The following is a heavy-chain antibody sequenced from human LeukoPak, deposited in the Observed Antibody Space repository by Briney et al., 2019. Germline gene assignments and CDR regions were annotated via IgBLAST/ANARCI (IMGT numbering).Heavy chain of an antibody. CDR1: GYTFTSYG. CDR3: ARDRPLTRIEMATIRPWDY. D-gene: IGHD5-24*01. V-gene: IGHV1-18*01. Sequence: ASVKVSCKASGYTFTSYGISWVRQAPGQGLEWMGWISAYNGNTNYAQKLQGRVTMTTDTSTGTAYMELRSLRSDDTAVYYCARDRPLTRIEMATIRPWDYWGQGTLVTVSS. J-gene: IGHJ4*02. CDR2: ISAYNGNT.